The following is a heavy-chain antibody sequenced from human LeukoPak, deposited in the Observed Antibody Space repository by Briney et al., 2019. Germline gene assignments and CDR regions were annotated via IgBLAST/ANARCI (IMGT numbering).Heavy chain of an antibody. Sequence: SETLSLTCSVSGGTISTSPYYWGWIRQPPGKGLEWIGSLYYSGRTYYNPSLKSRVTISIDTSKNQFSLRLTSVTAADTAVYYCARRYCSGADCYGGDSYYYMDVWGKGTTVTISS. CDR2: LYYSGRT. D-gene: IGHD2-2*01. CDR1: GGTISTSPYY. V-gene: IGHV4-39*01. CDR3: ARRYCSGADCYGGDSYYYMDV. J-gene: IGHJ6*03.